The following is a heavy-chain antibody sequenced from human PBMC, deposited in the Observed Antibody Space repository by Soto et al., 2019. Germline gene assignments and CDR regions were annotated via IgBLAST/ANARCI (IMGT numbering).Heavy chain of an antibody. CDR3: ARDLRGGYNSFDY. V-gene: IGHV3-7*03. Sequence: GSLRLSCAASGFTFSDYWMTWVRQAPGQGLEWVANINRDGVEENYVHSVKGRFTFSRDNAKNSLSLHLSSLRADDTAVYYCARDLRGGYNSFDYWGQGALVTVSS. J-gene: IGHJ4*02. CDR1: GFTFSDYW. CDR2: INRDGVEE. D-gene: IGHD5-12*01.